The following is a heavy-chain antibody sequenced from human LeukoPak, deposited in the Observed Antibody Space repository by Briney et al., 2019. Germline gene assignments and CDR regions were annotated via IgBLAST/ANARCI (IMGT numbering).Heavy chain of an antibody. V-gene: IGHV3-23*01. D-gene: IGHD1-14*01. CDR2: INGSGGST. CDR3: AKPARTDYTDY. Sequence: GGSLRLSCAASRFTFSSYSMNWVRQAPGKGLEWVSGINGSGGSTYYAGSVKGRSTISRDNSKNTLYLQMNSLRAEDTAVYYCAKPARTDYTDYWGQGTLVTVSS. CDR1: RFTFSSYS. J-gene: IGHJ4*01.